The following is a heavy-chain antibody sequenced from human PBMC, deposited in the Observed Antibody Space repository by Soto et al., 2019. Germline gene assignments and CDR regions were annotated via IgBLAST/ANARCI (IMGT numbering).Heavy chain of an antibody. CDR1: GGSISSSNW. Sequence: QVQLQESGPGMVKPSGTLSLTCAVSGGSISSSNWWSWVRQPPGEGLEWIREIHHSGSTNYNPSLKSRFTTSVDMSKNQHDLNLSSVCAADSAMYSYARGLRDCCVNCYYFHTWGQGALVAVSS. J-gene: IGHJ4*02. CDR3: ARGLRDCCVNCYYFHT. V-gene: IGHV4-4*02. CDR2: IHHSGST. D-gene: IGHD2-21*02.